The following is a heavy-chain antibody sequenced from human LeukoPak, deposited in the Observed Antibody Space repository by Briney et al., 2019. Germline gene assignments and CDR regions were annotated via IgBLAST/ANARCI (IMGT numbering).Heavy chain of an antibody. D-gene: IGHD3-10*01. CDR3: ATLSLGAHEDAFDI. V-gene: IGHV4-4*07. Sequence: SETLSLTCTVSGGSISSYYWSWIRQPAGKGLEWIGRIYTSGSTNYNPSLKSRVTISVDTSKNQFSLKLSSVTAADTAVYYCATLSLGAHEDAFDIWGQGTMVTVSS. CDR1: GGSISSYY. J-gene: IGHJ3*02. CDR2: IYTSGST.